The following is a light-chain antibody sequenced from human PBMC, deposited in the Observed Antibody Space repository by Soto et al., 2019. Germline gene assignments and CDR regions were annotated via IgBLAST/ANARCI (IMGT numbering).Light chain of an antibody. V-gene: IGLV1-40*01. CDR1: SSNIGAGYD. CDR3: QSYDISRSVV. Sequence: QSVLTQPPSVSGAPGQRVTISCTGSSSNIGAGYDVHWYHQLPGTAPKLLIYGNSNRPSGVPDRFSGSKSGTSASLAITGLQEEDEADYYCQSYDISRSVVFGGGTKLTVL. J-gene: IGLJ2*01. CDR2: GNS.